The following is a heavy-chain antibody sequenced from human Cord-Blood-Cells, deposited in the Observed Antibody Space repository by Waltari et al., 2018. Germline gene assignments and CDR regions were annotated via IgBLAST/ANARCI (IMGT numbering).Heavy chain of an antibody. D-gene: IGHD3-10*01. CDR1: GGTFSGHA. CDR3: AAYYGSGSYWAFDI. J-gene: IGHJ3*02. Sequence: QVQLVQSGAEVKKPGSSVKVSCKASGGTFSGHALSWVRQAPGQGLEWMGGIIPILGIANYAQKFQGRVTITADKSTSTAYMELSSLRSEDTAVYYCAAYYGSGSYWAFDIWGQGTMVTVSS. CDR2: IIPILGIA. V-gene: IGHV1-69*10.